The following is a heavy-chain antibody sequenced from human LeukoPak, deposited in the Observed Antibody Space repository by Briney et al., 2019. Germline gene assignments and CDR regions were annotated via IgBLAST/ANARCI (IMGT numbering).Heavy chain of an antibody. Sequence: SETLSLTCAVYGGSFSGYHWSWVRQPPGKGLQWIGEINHSGSTNYNPSLKSRVTISVDTSKNQFSLKLSSVTAADTAVNYCASSPPPGATAYGVVDYWGQGTLVTVSS. D-gene: IGHD3-16*01. CDR3: ASSPPPGATAYGVVDY. CDR2: INHSGST. V-gene: IGHV4-34*01. J-gene: IGHJ4*02. CDR1: GGSFSGYH.